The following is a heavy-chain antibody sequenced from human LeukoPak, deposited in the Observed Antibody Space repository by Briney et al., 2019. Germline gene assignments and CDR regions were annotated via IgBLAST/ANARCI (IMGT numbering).Heavy chain of an antibody. CDR1: GYSISSGYY. V-gene: IGHV4-38-2*02. CDR2: IYHSGST. Sequence: SETLSLTCTVSGYSISSGYYWGWIRQPPGKGLEWIGSIYHSGSTYYNPSLKSRVTISVDTSKNQFSLKLSSVTTADTAVYYCARGMSYGDYWGQGTLVTVSS. D-gene: IGHD1-26*01. J-gene: IGHJ4*02. CDR3: ARGMSYGDY.